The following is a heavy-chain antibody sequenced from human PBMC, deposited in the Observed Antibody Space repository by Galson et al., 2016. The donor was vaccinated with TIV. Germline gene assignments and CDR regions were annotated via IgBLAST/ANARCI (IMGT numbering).Heavy chain of an antibody. D-gene: IGHD5-18*01. CDR2: ISYDGSDK. CDR1: GFTFSSYG. CDR3: ARIHRSYGMDD. Sequence: SLRLSCAASGFTFSSYGMHWVRQAPGKGLEWVAIISYDGSDKDYTDSVKGRFTISRDKSKNTLYLQMDSVRVEDTATYYCARIHRSYGMDDWGQGTTVTVSS. V-gene: IGHV3-33*01. J-gene: IGHJ6*02.